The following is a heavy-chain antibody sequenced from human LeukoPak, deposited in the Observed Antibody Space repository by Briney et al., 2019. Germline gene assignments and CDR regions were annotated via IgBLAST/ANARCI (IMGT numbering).Heavy chain of an antibody. CDR1: GLAFTNSW. J-gene: IGHJ4*02. D-gene: IGHD6-19*01. V-gene: IGHV3-7*01. Sequence: PGGSLRLSCAAAGLAFTNSWMSWVRQTPGEGLEWVANIKQDGSEKYYVDSVKGRFTISRDNAKNSQYLQMNSLTAEDTALYYCARLSTAVAGGDYWGQGTLVTVSS. CDR3: ARLSTAVAGGDY. CDR2: IKQDGSEK.